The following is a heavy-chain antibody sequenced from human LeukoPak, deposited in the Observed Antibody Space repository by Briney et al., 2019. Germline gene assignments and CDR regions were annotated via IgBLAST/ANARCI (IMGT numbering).Heavy chain of an antibody. CDR3: ARLQYYYDSNGYYSLYYFDY. D-gene: IGHD3-22*01. J-gene: IGHJ4*02. CDR2: IYYSGST. CDR1: GDSISSSSYY. V-gene: IGHV4-39*01. Sequence: SETLSLTCTVSGDSISSSSYYWGWIRQPPGKGLEWIGNIYYSGSTYDNPSLRSRLTISLDTSKNQFSLTLSSVTAADTAVYYCARLQYYYDSNGYYSLYYFDYWGQGTVVTVSS.